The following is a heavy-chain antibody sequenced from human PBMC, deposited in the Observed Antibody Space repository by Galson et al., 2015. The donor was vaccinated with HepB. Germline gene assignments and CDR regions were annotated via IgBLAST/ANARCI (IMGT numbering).Heavy chain of an antibody. CDR3: ARDVYCSSTSCYIATNNWFDP. CDR2: IWYDGSNK. D-gene: IGHD2-2*02. V-gene: IGHV3-33*01. J-gene: IGHJ5*02. CDR1: GFTFSSYD. Sequence: SLRLSCAASGFTFSSYDMHWVRQAPGKGLEWVAVIWYDGSNKYYADSVKGRFTISRDNSKNTLYLQMNSLRAEDTAVYYCARDVYCSSTSCYIATNNWFDPWGQGTLVTVSS.